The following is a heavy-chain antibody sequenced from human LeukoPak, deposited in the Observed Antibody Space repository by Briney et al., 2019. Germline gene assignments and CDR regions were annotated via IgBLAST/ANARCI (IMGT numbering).Heavy chain of an antibody. J-gene: IGHJ5*02. CDR1: GYRFTDYN. Sequence: GASVKVSCKASGYRFTDYNIHWVRQAPGQGLEWMGWINVNSGDTYHSQKFQDRVTMTGDTSINTAYMELSRLRSDDTAVFYCARSYYDVLTGNYMWLSPWGQGTLVTVSS. CDR3: ARSYYDVLTGNYMWLSP. CDR2: INVNSGDT. D-gene: IGHD3-9*01. V-gene: IGHV1-2*02.